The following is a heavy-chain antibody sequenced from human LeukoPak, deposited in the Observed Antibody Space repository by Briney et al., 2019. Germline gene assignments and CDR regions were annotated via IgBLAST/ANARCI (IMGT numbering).Heavy chain of an antibody. CDR1: GFTFTSYA. Sequence: GGSLRLSCAASGFTFTSYAMTWVRQAPGKGLEWVSAISGSGGSTYYGDSVKGRFTISRDNSKNTLYLQMNSLRVEDTAVYYCAIDPNWGTHSWGQGVLVTVSS. CDR2: ISGSGGST. CDR3: AIDPNWGTHS. J-gene: IGHJ4*02. D-gene: IGHD7-27*01. V-gene: IGHV3-23*01.